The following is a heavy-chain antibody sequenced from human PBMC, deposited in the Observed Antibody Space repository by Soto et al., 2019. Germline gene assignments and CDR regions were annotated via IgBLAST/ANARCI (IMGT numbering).Heavy chain of an antibody. J-gene: IGHJ4*02. V-gene: IGHV3-30-3*02. CDR1: GFTFSSYA. CDR2: ISYDGSNK. D-gene: IGHD6-6*01. Sequence: GGSLRLSCAASGFTFSSYAMYWVRQAPGKGLEWVAVISYDGSNKYYADSVKGRFTFSRDNSKNTLYLQMNSLRAEDTAVYYCAKNSYSNSSPYFDYWGQGTLVTVSS. CDR3: AKNSYSNSSPYFDY.